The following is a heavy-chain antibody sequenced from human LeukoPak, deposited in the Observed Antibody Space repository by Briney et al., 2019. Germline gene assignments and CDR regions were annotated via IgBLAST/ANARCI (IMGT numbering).Heavy chain of an antibody. Sequence: PSETLSLTCAVSGDSFSSHYWTWIRQSPGTGLEWIGYISHIGRTNYDPSLKSRVTISIDTSKNQFSLKLRSVTAADTAVYYCARDLVTVTKGFDIWGQGTMVSVSS. CDR1: GDSFSSHY. CDR2: ISHIGRT. J-gene: IGHJ3*02. V-gene: IGHV4-59*11. D-gene: IGHD4-17*01. CDR3: ARDLVTVTKGFDI.